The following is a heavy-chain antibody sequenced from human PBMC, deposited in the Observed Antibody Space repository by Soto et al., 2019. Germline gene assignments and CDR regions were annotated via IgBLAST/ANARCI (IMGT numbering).Heavy chain of an antibody. Sequence: SGPTLVNPTQTLTLTCALSGFSVSARGVGVGWIRQPPGKALEWLAIIYWNDDKLYRPSLQSRLTITKDTSKNQVVLTMTNMDPVDTATYYCAHFPWGAAPDYWGQGTPVTVS. J-gene: IGHJ4*02. CDR1: GFSVSARGVG. CDR2: IYWNDDK. D-gene: IGHD3-16*01. V-gene: IGHV2-5*01. CDR3: AHFPWGAAPDY.